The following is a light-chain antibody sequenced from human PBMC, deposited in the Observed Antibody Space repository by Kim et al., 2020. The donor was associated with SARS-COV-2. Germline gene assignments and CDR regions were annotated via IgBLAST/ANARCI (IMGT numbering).Light chain of an antibody. V-gene: IGKV1-33*01. J-gene: IGKJ4*01. Sequence: ASVRDRVTITCQASQDIRNYLNWYQQRPGEAPKLLIYNASNLETGVPSRFSGGGSGTDFTFTISSLQPVDIATYYCQQYDNLSLTFGGGAKVDIK. CDR1: QDIRNY. CDR2: NAS. CDR3: QQYDNLSLT.